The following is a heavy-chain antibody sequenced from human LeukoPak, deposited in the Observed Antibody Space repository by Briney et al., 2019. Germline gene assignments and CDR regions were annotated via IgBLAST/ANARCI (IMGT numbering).Heavy chain of an antibody. CDR3: AREDSSSLGYYGMDV. D-gene: IGHD6-13*01. J-gene: IGHJ6*02. V-gene: IGHV1-18*01. Sequence: ASVKVSCKASGYTFTSYGISWVRQAPGQGLEWMVWIIAYNGNTNYAQKLQGRVTMTTDTSTSTAYMELRSLRSDDTAVYYCAREDSSSLGYYGMDVWGQGTTVTVSS. CDR1: GYTFTSYG. CDR2: IIAYNGNT.